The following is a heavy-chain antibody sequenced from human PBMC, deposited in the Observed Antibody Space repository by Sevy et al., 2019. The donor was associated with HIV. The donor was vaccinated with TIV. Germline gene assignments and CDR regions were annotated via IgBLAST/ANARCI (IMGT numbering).Heavy chain of an antibody. CDR3: ARSRSNYGDYYFDY. V-gene: IGHV3-11*06. Sequence: GGSLRLSCAASGFTFSAYYMTWIRQAPGKGLEWVSYISGAGTYTNYVESVKGRFTIPRDNSKNSLYLQMNSLRAEDTAVYFCARSRSNYGDYYFDYWGQGILVTVSS. J-gene: IGHJ4*02. CDR2: ISGAGTYT. D-gene: IGHD4-17*01. CDR1: GFTFSAYY.